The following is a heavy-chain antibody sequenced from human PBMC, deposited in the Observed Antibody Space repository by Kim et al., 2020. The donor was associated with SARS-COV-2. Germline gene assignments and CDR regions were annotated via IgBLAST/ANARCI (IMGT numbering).Heavy chain of an antibody. CDR1: GGSISSSSYY. Sequence: SETLSLTCTVSGGSISSSSYYWGWIRQPPGKGLEWIGSIYYSGSTYYNPSLKSRITISVDTSKNQFSLKLSSVTAADTAVYYCASPSGSPPYDAFDIWGQGTMVTVSS. J-gene: IGHJ3*02. CDR2: IYYSGST. D-gene: IGHD1-26*01. CDR3: ASPSGSPPYDAFDI. V-gene: IGHV4-39*01.